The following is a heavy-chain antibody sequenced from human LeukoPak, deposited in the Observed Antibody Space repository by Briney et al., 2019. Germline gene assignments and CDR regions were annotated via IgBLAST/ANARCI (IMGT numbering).Heavy chain of an antibody. CDR1: GFTFSDHY. CDR3: AREDQLLFDY. Sequence: GGSLRLSCAASGFTFSDHYMDWVRQAPGKGLEWVGRIRKKTNSYTTEYAASVKDRFTISRDDSKNSLYLQMNSLKTEDTAVYYCAREDQLLFDYWGQGTLVTVSS. D-gene: IGHD2-2*01. J-gene: IGHJ4*02. CDR2: IRKKTNSYTT. V-gene: IGHV3-72*01.